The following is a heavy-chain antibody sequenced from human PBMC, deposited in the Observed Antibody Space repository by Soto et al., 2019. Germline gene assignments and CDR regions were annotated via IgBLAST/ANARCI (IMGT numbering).Heavy chain of an antibody. Sequence: GSLRLSCAASGCTFSSYEMNWVRQAPGKGLEWVSYISSSRTTIHYADSVKGRFTISRDNAKNSLYLQMNRLRAEDTAVYYCEREDYSSGWYHWFDPWGPGTLVTVSS. CDR2: ISSSRTTI. J-gene: IGHJ5*02. CDR3: EREDYSSGWYHWFDP. CDR1: GCTFSSYE. V-gene: IGHV3-48*03. D-gene: IGHD6-19*01.